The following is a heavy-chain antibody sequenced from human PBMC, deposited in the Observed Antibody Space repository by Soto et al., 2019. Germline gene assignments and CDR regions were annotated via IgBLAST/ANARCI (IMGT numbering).Heavy chain of an antibody. V-gene: IGHV3-74*01. D-gene: IGHD1-26*01. CDR1: GFTFSIYW. CDR3: ARESMWAPDY. Sequence: PGGSLRLSCAASGFTFSIYWMHWVRQAPGKGLVWVSRINGDGSGTSNADPVKGRFTISRDNAKNTLYLEMNSLRAEDTAVYYCARESMWAPDYWGQGTLVTVSS. J-gene: IGHJ4*02. CDR2: INGDGSGT.